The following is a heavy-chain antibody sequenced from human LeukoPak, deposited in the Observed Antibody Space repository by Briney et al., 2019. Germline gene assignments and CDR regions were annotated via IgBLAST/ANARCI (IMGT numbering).Heavy chain of an antibody. CDR2: IIPILGIA. D-gene: IGHD3-22*01. Sequence: ASVKVFCKASGGTFSSYAISWVRQAPGQGLEWMGRIIPILGIANYAQKFQGRVTITADKSTSTAYMELSSLRSEDTAAYYCARETTYYYDSSGYSGYYFDYWGQGTLVTVSS. V-gene: IGHV1-69*04. J-gene: IGHJ4*02. CDR3: ARETTYYYDSSGYSGYYFDY. CDR1: GGTFSSYA.